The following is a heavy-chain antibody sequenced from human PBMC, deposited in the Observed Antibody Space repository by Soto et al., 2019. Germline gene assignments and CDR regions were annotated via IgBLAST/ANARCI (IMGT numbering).Heavy chain of an antibody. CDR3: VRDPGQFVSTCSFRFDS. Sequence: EVQLVESGGALVRPGGSLRLSCAASGFPFSRSFMHWVRQAPGKGLVWVARVNTDGSATVYAGSVKGRFTISRDNVRNTVPLEMNDLRAEDTAVYFCVRDPGQFVSTCSFRFDSWGQGTLVTVSS. CDR1: GFPFSRSF. J-gene: IGHJ4*02. D-gene: IGHD2-2*01. CDR2: VNTDGSAT. V-gene: IGHV3-74*01.